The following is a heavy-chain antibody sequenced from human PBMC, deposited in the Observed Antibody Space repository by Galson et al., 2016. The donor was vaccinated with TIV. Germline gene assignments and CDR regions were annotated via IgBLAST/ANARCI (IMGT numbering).Heavy chain of an antibody. CDR2: IDWDDDK. J-gene: IGHJ2*01. V-gene: IGHV2-70*11. D-gene: IGHD4-17*01. CDR3: ARTPYGDSFGWFVDL. CDR1: GFSLTTSGMC. Sequence: PALVKPTQTLTLTCTFSGFSLTTSGMCVSWIRQAPGKGLEWLARIDWDDDKYYNIYLQTRLSISKDTSRNQVVLTMTDMDPVDTATYYCARTPYGDSFGWFVDLWGRGTLSSVSS.